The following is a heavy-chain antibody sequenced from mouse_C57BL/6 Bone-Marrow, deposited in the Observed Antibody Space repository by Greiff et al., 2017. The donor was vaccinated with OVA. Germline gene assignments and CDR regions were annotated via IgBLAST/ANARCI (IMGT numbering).Heavy chain of an antibody. Sequence: EVHLVESGGDLVKPGGSLKLSCAASGFTFSSYGMSWVRQTPDKRLAWVATISSGGSYTYSPDSVKGRFTISRDNAKNTLYLQMSSLKSEDTAMYYCARLDWVWCAYWGQGTLVTVSA. V-gene: IGHV5-6*01. CDR3: ARLDWVWCAY. CDR2: ISSGGSYT. J-gene: IGHJ3*01. CDR1: GFTFSSYG. D-gene: IGHD4-1*01.